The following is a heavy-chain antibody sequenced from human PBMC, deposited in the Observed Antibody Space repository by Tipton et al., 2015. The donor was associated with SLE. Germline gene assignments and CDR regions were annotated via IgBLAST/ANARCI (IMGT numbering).Heavy chain of an antibody. CDR1: GFTFRNYA. CDR3: ARDQARRGPRYFDL. D-gene: IGHD3-10*01. Sequence: GSLRLSCAASGFTFRNYAMSWVRQAPGKGLEWVSAISGSGGSTYFADSVKGRFTISRDISKNTLYLQMNSLRAEDTAVYYCARDQARRGPRYFDLWGRGTLVTVSS. CDR2: ISGSGGST. V-gene: IGHV3-23*01. J-gene: IGHJ2*01.